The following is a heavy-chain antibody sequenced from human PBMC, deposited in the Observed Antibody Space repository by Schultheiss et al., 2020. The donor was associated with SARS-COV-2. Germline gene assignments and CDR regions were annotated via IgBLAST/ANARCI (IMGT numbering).Heavy chain of an antibody. CDR3: ARESGRLGSGSLE. D-gene: IGHD3-10*01. J-gene: IGHJ4*02. CDR1: GGSISSGDYY. CDR2: IYYSGST. Sequence: SETLSLTCTVSGGSISSGDYYWSWIRQPPGKGLEWIGYIYYSGSTYYNPSLKSRVTISVDTSKNQFSLKLSSVTAADTAVYYCARESGRLGSGSLEWGQGTLVTVSS. V-gene: IGHV4-30-4*01.